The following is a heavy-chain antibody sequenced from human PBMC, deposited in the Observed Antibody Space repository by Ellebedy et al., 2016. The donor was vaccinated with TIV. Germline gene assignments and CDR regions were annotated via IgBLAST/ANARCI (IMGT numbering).Heavy chain of an antibody. CDR2: FHPSGTT. Sequence: MPSETLSLTCTVSGGPISSFYWSWIRQPAGKGPEWIGLFHPSGTTNYNDSLKSRVTVSVDTSKNQFSLNLVSVTPADTAVYYCARGGASSRPFDYWGQGVLVTVSS. V-gene: IGHV4-4*07. J-gene: IGHJ4*02. CDR3: ARGGASSRPFDY. D-gene: IGHD3-10*01. CDR1: GGPISSFY.